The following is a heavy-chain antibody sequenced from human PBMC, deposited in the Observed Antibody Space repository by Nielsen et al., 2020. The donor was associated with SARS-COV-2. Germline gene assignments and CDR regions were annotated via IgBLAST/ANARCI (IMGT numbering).Heavy chain of an antibody. Sequence: GGSLRLSCAASGFTFSSYWMHWVRQAPGKGRVWVSRINSDGSSTIYPDSVKGRFTISRDNAKHSLYLQMNSLRAEDTALYHCARDPGTVVVVAATLGGAYGMDVWGQGTTVTVSS. V-gene: IGHV3-74*01. J-gene: IGHJ6*02. D-gene: IGHD2-15*01. CDR1: GFTFSSYW. CDR3: ARDPGTVVVVAATLGGAYGMDV. CDR2: INSDGSST.